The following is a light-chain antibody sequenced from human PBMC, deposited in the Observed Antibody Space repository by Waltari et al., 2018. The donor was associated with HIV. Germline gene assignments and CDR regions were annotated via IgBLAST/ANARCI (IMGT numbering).Light chain of an antibody. CDR3: QQRSNWRDT. V-gene: IGKV3-11*01. Sequence: EIVLTQSPATLSLSPGERATLSCRASQSFRRYLAWYQQKPGQAPRPLIYDASNRATGIPARFSGRGSGTDFTLTISSLEPEDFAVYYCQQRSNWRDTFGQGTKLEIK. CDR1: QSFRRY. J-gene: IGKJ2*01. CDR2: DAS.